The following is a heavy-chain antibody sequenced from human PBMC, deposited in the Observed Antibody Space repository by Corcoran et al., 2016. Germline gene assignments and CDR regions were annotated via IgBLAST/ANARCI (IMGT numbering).Heavy chain of an antibody. CDR3: VTEGHGFGYHSFDI. J-gene: IGHJ3*02. D-gene: IGHD5-18*01. CDR1: GFTFSNAW. Sequence: EVQLVESGGGLVKPGGSLRLSCAASGFTFSNAWMSWVRQAPGKGLEWVGRIKSKTDGGTTAYAAPVKGRFTISRDDSKTTLYLKMNSLKTEDTAVYYCVTEGHGFGYHSFDIWGQGTMVTVSS. V-gene: IGHV3-15*01. CDR2: IKSKTDGGTT.